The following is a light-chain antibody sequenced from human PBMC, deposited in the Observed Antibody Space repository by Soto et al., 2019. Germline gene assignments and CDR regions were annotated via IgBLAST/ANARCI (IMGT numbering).Light chain of an antibody. CDR2: WAS. V-gene: IGKV4-1*01. Sequence: DIVMTQSPDSLAVSLGERATINCKSSQSVLYSPNNKNYVAWYQQKPGQPPKLLVYWASTRESGVPDRFSGSGSGTDFTLTISSLQAEDVAVYYCQQYLSAPQTFGQGTRVEIK. CDR1: QSVLYSPNNKNY. CDR3: QQYLSAPQT. J-gene: IGKJ1*01.